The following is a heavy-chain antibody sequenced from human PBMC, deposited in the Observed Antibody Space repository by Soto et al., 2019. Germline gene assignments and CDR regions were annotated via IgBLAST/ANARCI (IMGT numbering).Heavy chain of an antibody. Sequence: GGSLRLSCAASGFTFSSYAMSWVRQAPGKGLEWVSAISGSGGSTYYADSVKGRFTISRDNSKNTLYLQMNSLRAEDTAVYYCANLVRGVRDSFSDYWGQGTLVTVSS. CDR1: GFTFSSYA. CDR2: ISGSGGST. CDR3: ANLVRGVRDSFSDY. V-gene: IGHV3-23*01. J-gene: IGHJ4*02. D-gene: IGHD3-10*01.